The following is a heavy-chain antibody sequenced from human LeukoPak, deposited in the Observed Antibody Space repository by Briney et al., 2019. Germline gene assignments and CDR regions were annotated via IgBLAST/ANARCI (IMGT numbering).Heavy chain of an antibody. CDR3: ARDGLGSSGYRNWFDP. J-gene: IGHJ5*02. CDR2: INPSGGST. Sequence: GASVKVSCKASGYTFTSYYMHWVRQAPGQGLEWMGIINPSGGSTSYAQKFQGRVTMTRDTSTSTVYMELSSLRSEDTAVYYCARDGLGSSGYRNWFDPWGQGTLVTVSS. CDR1: GYTFTSYY. D-gene: IGHD3-22*01. V-gene: IGHV1-46*01.